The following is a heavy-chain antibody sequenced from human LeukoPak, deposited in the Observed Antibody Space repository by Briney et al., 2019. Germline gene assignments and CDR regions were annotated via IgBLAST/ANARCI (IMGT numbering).Heavy chain of an antibody. D-gene: IGHD3-22*01. CDR1: GFTFSSYA. CDR3: ARSGSSGYYDTGAVDY. V-gene: IGHV3-64*01. J-gene: IGHJ4*02. Sequence: GGSLRLSCAASGFTFSSYAMHWVRQAPGKVLEYVSAISSNGGSTYYANSVKGRFTISRDNSKNTLYLQMGSLRAEDMAVYYCARSGSSGYYDTGAVDYWGQGTLVTVSS. CDR2: ISSNGGST.